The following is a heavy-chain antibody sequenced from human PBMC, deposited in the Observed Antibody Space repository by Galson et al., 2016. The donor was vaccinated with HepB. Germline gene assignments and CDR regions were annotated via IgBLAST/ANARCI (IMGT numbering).Heavy chain of an antibody. CDR3: ARIPSYYSGMDV. V-gene: IGHV3-66*01. Sequence: SLRLSCAGYGFTVNDNYMMWVRQAPGKGLEWVSIIYSGGSTFYADFVKGRFTISRDKSDNTLYLQMNRLRPEDTAVYYCARIPSYYSGMDVWGQGTTVTVSS. CDR2: IYSGGST. D-gene: IGHD2-21*01. CDR1: GFTVNDNY. J-gene: IGHJ6*02.